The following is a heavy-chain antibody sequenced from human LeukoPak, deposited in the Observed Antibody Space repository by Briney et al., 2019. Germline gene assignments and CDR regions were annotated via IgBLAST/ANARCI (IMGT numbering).Heavy chain of an antibody. D-gene: IGHD1-26*01. CDR2: IKEDGSEK. J-gene: IGHJ6*02. CDR3: ARDGLGSGRTGGMDV. Sequence: PGGSLRLSCAASGSSFSSHWMSWIRQAPGKGMQWVANIKEDGSEKFYVDSLKGRFTISRDNAKNSLYLQMNSLRAEDTALYYCARDGLGSGRTGGMDVWGQGTTVTVSS. CDR1: GSSFSSHW. V-gene: IGHV3-7*01.